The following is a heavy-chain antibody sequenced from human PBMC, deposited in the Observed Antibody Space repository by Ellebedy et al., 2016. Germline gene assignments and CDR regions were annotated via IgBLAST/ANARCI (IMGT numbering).Heavy chain of an antibody. J-gene: IGHJ5*02. CDR2: MSPNSGDT. CDR3: ARTFYYDEESDNWFDP. V-gene: IGHV1-8*01. D-gene: IGHD3-22*01. Sequence: ASVKVSXKASGYTFTNYDINWVRQAPGQGLEWVGWMSPNSGDTGLAQNFQGRVTMTRNIYIDTAYMELSSLTSENTAVYYCARTFYYDEESDNWFDPWGQGTLVTVSS. CDR1: GYTFTNYD.